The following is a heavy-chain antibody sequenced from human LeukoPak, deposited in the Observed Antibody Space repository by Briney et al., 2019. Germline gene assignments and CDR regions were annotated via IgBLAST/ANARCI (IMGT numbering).Heavy chain of an antibody. Sequence: ASVMVSCKASGYTFTNHGITWVRQAPGQGLEWMGWISAHDGNTNYAQNLQGRVTMTTDTSTSIAYMELRSLRSDDTAMYYCARAWIMVTSHLDFWGQGTLVTVSS. D-gene: IGHD2-21*02. J-gene: IGHJ4*02. CDR2: ISAHDGNT. CDR3: ARAWIMVTSHLDF. CDR1: GYTFTNHG. V-gene: IGHV1-18*01.